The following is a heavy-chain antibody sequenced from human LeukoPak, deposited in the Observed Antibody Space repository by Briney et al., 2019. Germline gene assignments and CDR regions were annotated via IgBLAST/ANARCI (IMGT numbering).Heavy chain of an antibody. CDR1: GGSISSYY. Sequence: SETLSLTCTVSGGSISSYYWSWIRQLPGKGLEWIRYIYYSGSTNYNPSLKSRVTISVDTSKNQFSLKLSSVTAADTAVYYCARQQRYCSSTSCYSVWFDPWGQGTLVAVSS. CDR2: IYYSGST. D-gene: IGHD2-2*01. V-gene: IGHV4-59*08. J-gene: IGHJ5*02. CDR3: ARQQRYCSSTSCYSVWFDP.